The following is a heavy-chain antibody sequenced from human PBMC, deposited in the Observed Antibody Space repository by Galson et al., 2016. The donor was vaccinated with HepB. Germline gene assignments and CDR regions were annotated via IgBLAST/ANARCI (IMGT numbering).Heavy chain of an antibody. J-gene: IGHJ4*02. D-gene: IGHD3-22*01. V-gene: IGHV3-30-3*01. CDR3: ARKWAYDRTIIDY. CDR1: GFTFSSYA. Sequence: SLRLSCAASGFTFSSYAMHWVRQAPGKGLEWVALISYDGNSKYYADSVRGRFTISRDNSKNTLYLQMNSLRPEDTAVYYCARKWAYDRTIIDYWGQGTLVTVSS. CDR2: ISYDGNSK.